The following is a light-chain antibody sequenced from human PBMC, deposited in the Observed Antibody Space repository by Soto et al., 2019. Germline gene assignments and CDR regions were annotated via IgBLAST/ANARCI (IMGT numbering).Light chain of an antibody. CDR3: LQDYIYPLT. V-gene: IGKV1-6*01. CDR2: AAS. J-gene: IGKJ4*01. CDR1: QGIRND. Sequence: AIQMTQSPSSLSASVGDRVTITCRASQGIRNDLGWYQQKPGKAPNLLIDAASSLQSGVPSRFSGSGSGTNFTLTISSLQPEDFATYFCLQDYIYPLTFGGGTKVEIK.